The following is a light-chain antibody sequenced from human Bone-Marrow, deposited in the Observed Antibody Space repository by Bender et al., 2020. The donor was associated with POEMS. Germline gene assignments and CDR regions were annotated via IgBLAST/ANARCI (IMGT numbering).Light chain of an antibody. CDR3: ETWDSKTQV. CDR2: LEGSGTY. Sequence: QPVATQSSSASAYLGSSVKLTCTLDSGHSNYIILWHQQQPGKAPRYLMKLEGSGTYSKGSGVPDRFSGSSSGADRYLTISNLQFEDEGDYYCETWDSKTQVFGGGTKLNVL. V-gene: IGLV4-60*02. J-gene: IGLJ3*02. CDR1: SGHSNYI.